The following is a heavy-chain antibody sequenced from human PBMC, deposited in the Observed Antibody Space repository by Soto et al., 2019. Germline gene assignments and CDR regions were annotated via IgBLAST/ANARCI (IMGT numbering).Heavy chain of an antibody. CDR2: IWYDGSNK. CDR1: GFTFRSYG. CDR3: ARDFISDGAFDI. Sequence: QVQLVESGGGVVQPGRSLRLSCAASGFTFRSYGMHWVRQAPGKGLEWVAVIWYDGSNKYYADSVKGRFTISRDNSKNTLYLHMNSLRAEDTAVYYCARDFISDGAFDIWGQGTMVAVSS. D-gene: IGHD3-16*02. J-gene: IGHJ3*02. V-gene: IGHV3-33*01.